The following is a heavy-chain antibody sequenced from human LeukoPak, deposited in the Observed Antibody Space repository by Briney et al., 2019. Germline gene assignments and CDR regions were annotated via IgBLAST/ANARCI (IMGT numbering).Heavy chain of an antibody. J-gene: IGHJ6*03. Sequence: GASVKVSCKASGYTFTSYDINWVRQAPGQGLEWMGWISVYNGNTNYAQKLQGRVTMTTDTSTSTAYMELRSLRSDDTAVYYCARARGGSYYYNYMDVWGKGTTVTVSS. V-gene: IGHV1-18*01. CDR2: ISVYNGNT. D-gene: IGHD3-16*01. CDR1: GYTFTSYD. CDR3: ARARGGSYYYNYMDV.